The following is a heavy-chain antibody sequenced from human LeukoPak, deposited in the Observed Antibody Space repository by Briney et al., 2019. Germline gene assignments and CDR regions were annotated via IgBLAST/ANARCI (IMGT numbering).Heavy chain of an antibody. CDR3: ATQPRITGDNWLDP. CDR1: GYTFTAYH. CDR2: INPNNGDT. V-gene: IGHV1-2*06. D-gene: IGHD7-27*01. J-gene: IGHJ5*02. Sequence: RASVKVSCKASGYTFTAYHLHWVRQAPGQGLEWVGRINPNNGDTDPAQKFQGRVTMTRDTSITTAYMEMSSLTPDDAAVYYCATQPRITGDNWLDPWGQGTLVIVSS.